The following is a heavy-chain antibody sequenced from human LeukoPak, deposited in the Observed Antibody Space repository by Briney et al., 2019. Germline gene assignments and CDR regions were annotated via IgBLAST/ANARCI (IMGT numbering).Heavy chain of an antibody. D-gene: IGHD6-13*01. CDR1: GASINNYY. CDR2: IYDSGGT. Sequence: SETLSLTCTVSGASINNYYWSWIRQPPGKGLEWIGCIYDSGGTDYNPSLKSRVTISVDTSKNQFSLKLSSVTAADTAMYYCARTSSSGLWGQGTLVTVSS. V-gene: IGHV4-59*01. CDR3: ARTSSSGL. J-gene: IGHJ4*02.